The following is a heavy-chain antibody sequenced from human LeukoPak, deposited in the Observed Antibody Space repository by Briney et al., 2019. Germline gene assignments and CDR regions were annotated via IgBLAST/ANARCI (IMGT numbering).Heavy chain of an antibody. Sequence: GESLKTSCKGSGYSSTSYWIGWVRQMPGKGLEWMGIIYPGDSNTRYSPSFQGQVTISADKSISTAYLQWSSLKASDTAMYYCARLGSPAGYCSSTSCPRALYYYYGMDVWGQGTTVTVSS. V-gene: IGHV5-51*01. CDR2: IYPGDSNT. CDR1: GYSSTSYW. J-gene: IGHJ6*02. D-gene: IGHD2-2*01. CDR3: ARLGSPAGYCSSTSCPRALYYYYGMDV.